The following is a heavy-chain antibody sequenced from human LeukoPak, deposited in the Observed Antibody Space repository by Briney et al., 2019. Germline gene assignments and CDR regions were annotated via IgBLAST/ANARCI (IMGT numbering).Heavy chain of an antibody. CDR3: ARRAGDYSHPYDY. CDR1: GFTFSSYG. J-gene: IGHJ4*02. Sequence: GRSLRLSCAASGFTFSSYGMHWVRQAPGKGLEWVAVISYDGSNKYYADSVKGRFTISRDNSKNTLYLQMNSLRAEDTAVYYSARRAGDYSHPYDYWGQGTLVTVSS. V-gene: IGHV3-30*03. CDR2: ISYDGSNK. D-gene: IGHD3-22*01.